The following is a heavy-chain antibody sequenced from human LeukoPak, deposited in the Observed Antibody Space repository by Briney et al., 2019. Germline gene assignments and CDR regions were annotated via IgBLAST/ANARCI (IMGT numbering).Heavy chain of an antibody. D-gene: IGHD4-17*01. CDR3: ARGGGRTTVTPPYFHH. Sequence: GGSLRLSCAASGFTFSSYWMNWARQAPGKGLEWVANIKEDGSEKHYVDSLKGRFTISRDNAKNSLYLQMNSLRAEDTAVYYCARGGGRTTVTPPYFHHWGQGTLVTVSS. CDR1: GFTFSSYW. J-gene: IGHJ1*01. V-gene: IGHV3-7*01. CDR2: IKEDGSEK.